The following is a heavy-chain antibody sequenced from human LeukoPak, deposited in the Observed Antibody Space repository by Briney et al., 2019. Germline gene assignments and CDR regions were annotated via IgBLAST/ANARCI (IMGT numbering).Heavy chain of an antibody. D-gene: IGHD5-12*01. V-gene: IGHV3-74*03. CDR2: INSDGSSI. CDR1: GFTFSSYW. CDR3: AREGRVSGYDFDC. Sequence: PGGSLRLSCAASGFTFSSYWMHWVRQAPGKGLVWVSRINSDGSSITYADSVKGRFTISRDNAKNTLYLQMSSLRVKDTAVYYCAREGRVSGYDFDCWGQGTLVTVSS. J-gene: IGHJ4*02.